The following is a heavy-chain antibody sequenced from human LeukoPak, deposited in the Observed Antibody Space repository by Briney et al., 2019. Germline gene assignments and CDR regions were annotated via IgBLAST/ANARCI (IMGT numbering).Heavy chain of an antibody. CDR1: GGSIGSYY. J-gene: IGHJ3*02. V-gene: IGHV4-59*01. CDR2: IYYSGST. D-gene: IGHD1-26*01. CDR3: ARDLSRVGAFDI. Sequence: PSEALSLTCTVSGGSIGSYYWSWIRQPPGKGLEWIGYIYYSGSTNYNPSLKSRVTISVDTSKNQFSLKLSSVTAADTAVYYCARDLSRVGAFDIWGQGTMVTVSS.